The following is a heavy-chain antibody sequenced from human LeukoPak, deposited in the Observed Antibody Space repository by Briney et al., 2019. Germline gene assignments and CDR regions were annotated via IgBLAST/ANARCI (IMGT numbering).Heavy chain of an antibody. J-gene: IGHJ6*02. Sequence: SETLSLTCTVSGGSISSSSYYWSWIRQPPGKGLEWIGEINHSGSTNYNPSLKSRVTISVDTSKNQFSLKLSSVTAADTAVYYCARGGGVLVWFGGGMDVWGQGTTVTVSS. V-gene: IGHV4-39*07. CDR3: ARGGGVLVWFGGGMDV. CDR1: GGSISSSSYY. D-gene: IGHD3-10*01. CDR2: INHSGST.